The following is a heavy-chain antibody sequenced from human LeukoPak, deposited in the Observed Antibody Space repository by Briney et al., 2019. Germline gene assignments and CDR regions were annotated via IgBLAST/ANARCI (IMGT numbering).Heavy chain of an antibody. V-gene: IGHV4-4*02. J-gene: IGHJ4*02. CDR2: IYHNGAT. Sequence: SSETLSFTCAVSGGSISSSSSNCWTWVRQPPGEGLEWIGEIYHNGATNYNPSLKSRVTMLLDKSKNQFSLKLNSVTAADTAVYYCARNGGNSDYDYWGQGTLVSVSS. D-gene: IGHD4-23*01. CDR3: ARNGGNSDYDY. CDR1: GGSISSSSSNC.